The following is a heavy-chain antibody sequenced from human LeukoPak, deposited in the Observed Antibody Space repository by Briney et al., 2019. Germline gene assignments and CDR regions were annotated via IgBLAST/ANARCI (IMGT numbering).Heavy chain of an antibody. J-gene: IGHJ4*02. CDR3: LNSSDWGFTQ. CDR2: IYYNGIT. CDR1: GGSISRSDHY. Sequence: RPSQTLSLTCSVSGGSISRSDHYWSWIRQPPGKGLEWIGNIYYNGITYYNPSLKSRVTMSVDKSKDQFSLRLTSLTAADTAVYYCLNSSDWGFTQWGQGALVTVSS. V-gene: IGHV4-30-4*03. D-gene: IGHD6-19*01.